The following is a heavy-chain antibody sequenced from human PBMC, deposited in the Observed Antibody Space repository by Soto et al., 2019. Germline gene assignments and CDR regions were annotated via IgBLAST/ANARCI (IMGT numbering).Heavy chain of an antibody. Sequence: GGSLRLSCAASGFTFSSYGMHWVRQAPGKGLEWVAVIWYDGSNKYYADSVKGRFTISRDNSKNTLYLQMNSLRAEDTAVYYCARDLRYYYDSSGYPEEYAFDIWGQGTMVTVSS. D-gene: IGHD3-22*01. V-gene: IGHV3-33*01. CDR3: ARDLRYYYDSSGYPEEYAFDI. CDR1: GFTFSSYG. J-gene: IGHJ3*02. CDR2: IWYDGSNK.